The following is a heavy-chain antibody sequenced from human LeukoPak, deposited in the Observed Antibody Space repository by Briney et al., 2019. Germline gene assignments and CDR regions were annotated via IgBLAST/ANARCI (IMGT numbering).Heavy chain of an antibody. D-gene: IGHD4-11*01. V-gene: IGHV3-23*01. CDR3: AKSILLTTFDS. CDR1: GFTFSSYT. Sequence: GGSLRLSCAASGFTFSSYTMSWVRQAPGKGLEWVSAISGSGGSTYYADSVKGRFTISRDNSKNTLYLQMDSLSAEDTAVYYCAKSILLTTFDSWGQGTLVTVSS. J-gene: IGHJ4*02. CDR2: ISGSGGST.